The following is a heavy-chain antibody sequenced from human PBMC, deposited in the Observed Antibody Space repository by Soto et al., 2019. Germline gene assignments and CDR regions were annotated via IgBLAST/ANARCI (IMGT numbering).Heavy chain of an antibody. Sequence: QVHLVQSGAEVKRPGSSVRVSCRASGGTFYTYAFTWVRQAPGQGLEWLGGITPMIGTTKYSQKFHGPVPFSADASDTRDYMELSNLRSDDTAVYYCARDVSVMTSVFGFWGQGTLITVSS. CDR2: ITPMIGTT. D-gene: IGHD3-10*01. CDR1: GGTFYTYA. J-gene: IGHJ4*02. CDR3: ARDVSVMTSVFGF. V-gene: IGHV1-69*01.